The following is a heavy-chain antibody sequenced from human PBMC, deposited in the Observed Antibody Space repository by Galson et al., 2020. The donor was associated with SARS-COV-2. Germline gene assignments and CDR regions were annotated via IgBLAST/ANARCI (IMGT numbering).Heavy chain of an antibody. CDR2: ISYDGRKK. V-gene: IGHV3-30*04. J-gene: IGHJ4*02. Sequence: GGSLRLSCAASGFTFTSYAMHWVRQGPGKGLEWVAVISYDGRKKYYADSVKGRFTISRDNSKNTLYLQMNSLRAEDTAVYYCASLAVAGSIFDYWGQGTLVTGSS. CDR3: ASLAVAGSIFDY. D-gene: IGHD6-19*01. CDR1: GFTFTSYA.